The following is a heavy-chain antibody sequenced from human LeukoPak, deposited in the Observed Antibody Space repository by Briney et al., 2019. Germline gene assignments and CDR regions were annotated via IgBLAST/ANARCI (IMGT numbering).Heavy chain of an antibody. CDR2: INSDGSST. Sequence: GGSLRLSCAASGFTFSSNWMHWVRPAPGKGLVWVSRINSDGSSTSYADSVKGRFTISRDNAKNTLYLQMNSLRAEDAAVYYCAELGITMIGGVWGKGTTVTISS. CDR1: GFTFSSNW. V-gene: IGHV3-74*01. D-gene: IGHD3-10*02. J-gene: IGHJ6*04. CDR3: AELGITMIGGV.